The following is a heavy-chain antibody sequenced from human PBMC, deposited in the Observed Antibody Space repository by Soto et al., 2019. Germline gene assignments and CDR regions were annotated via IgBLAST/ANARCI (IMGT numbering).Heavy chain of an antibody. D-gene: IGHD3-22*01. CDR2: INHGGSA. CDR1: GGSFSGYH. Sequence: PSETLSLTCAVYGGSFSGYHWSWIRQPPGKGLEWIGKINHGGSAIYSPSLKSRLTISVDTSKNQFSLELSSVTAADTAVYYCARGPYDNDSTYYYGGWYYFDYWGQGTLVTVSS. J-gene: IGHJ4*02. V-gene: IGHV4-34*01. CDR3: ARGPYDNDSTYYYGGWYYFDY.